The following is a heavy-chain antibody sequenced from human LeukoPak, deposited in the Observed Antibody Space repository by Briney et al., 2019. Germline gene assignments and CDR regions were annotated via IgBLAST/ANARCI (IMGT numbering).Heavy chain of an antibody. CDR1: GGSISSYY. CDR2: IYYSGST. J-gene: IGHJ4*02. D-gene: IGHD3-22*01. CDR3: ARGNYYDSSGYSFDY. V-gene: IGHV4-59*01. Sequence: SSETLSLTCTVSGGSISSYYWSWIRQPPGKGLEWIGYIYYSGSTNYNPSLKSRVTISVDTSKNQFSLKLSSVTAADTAVYYCARGNYYDSSGYSFDYWGQGTLVTVSS.